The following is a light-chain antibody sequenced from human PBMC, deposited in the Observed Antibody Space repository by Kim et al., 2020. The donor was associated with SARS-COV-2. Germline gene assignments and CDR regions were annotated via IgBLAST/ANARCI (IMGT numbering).Light chain of an antibody. Sequence: QAITISCMGTSSDVGGYNYVSWYQQHPGKAPKLMIYDVSNRPSGVSNRFSGSKSGNTASLTISGLQAEDEADYYCSSYTSSSTLVVFGGGTQLTVL. J-gene: IGLJ2*01. CDR2: DVS. CDR3: SSYTSSSTLVV. CDR1: SSDVGGYNY. V-gene: IGLV2-14*03.